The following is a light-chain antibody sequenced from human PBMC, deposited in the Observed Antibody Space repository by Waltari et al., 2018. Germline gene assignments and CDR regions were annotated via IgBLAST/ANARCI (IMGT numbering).Light chain of an antibody. Sequence: EIVMPQSPATLSVSSGERATLSCRASQSVSSNLAWYQQRPGQAPRLLIYGASTRATGIPARFSGSGSGTEFTLTISSLQSEDFAVYYCQQYNNWPRLTFGGGTKVEIK. CDR2: GAS. CDR3: QQYNNWPRLT. CDR1: QSVSSN. V-gene: IGKV3-15*01. J-gene: IGKJ4*01.